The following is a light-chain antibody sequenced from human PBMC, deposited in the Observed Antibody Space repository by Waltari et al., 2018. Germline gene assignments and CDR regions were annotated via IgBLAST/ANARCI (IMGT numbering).Light chain of an antibody. Sequence: QSALTQPASVSESPGQSITLPCTGTSSDVGGYNYVSWYQHHPGKAPKLMIYDVSHRPSGVSDRFSGSKSGNTASLTISGLQAEDEADYFCSSYTSISTWVFGGGTKLTVL. J-gene: IGLJ3*02. CDR2: DVS. CDR3: SSYTSISTWV. CDR1: SSDVGGYNY. V-gene: IGLV2-14*03.